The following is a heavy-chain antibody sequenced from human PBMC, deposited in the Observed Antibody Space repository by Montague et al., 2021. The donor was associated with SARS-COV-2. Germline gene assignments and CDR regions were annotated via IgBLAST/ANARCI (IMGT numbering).Heavy chain of an antibody. D-gene: IGHD5-12*01. V-gene: IGHV4-39*01. CDR2: IYYSGST. CDR3: ARHGWGWLRLLRPFDY. CDR1: GGSISSSTYY. J-gene: IGHJ4*02. Sequence: SETLPLTCTVSGGSISSSTYYWGWIRQPPGKGLEWIGSIYYSGSTYYNPSLKSRVTISVDTSKNQFSLKLSSVTAADTAVYYCARHGWGWLRLLRPFDYWGQGTLVTVSS.